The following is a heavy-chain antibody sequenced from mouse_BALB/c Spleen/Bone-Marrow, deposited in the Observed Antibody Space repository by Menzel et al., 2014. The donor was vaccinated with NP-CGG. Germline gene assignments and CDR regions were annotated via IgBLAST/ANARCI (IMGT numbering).Heavy chain of an antibody. CDR1: GFNIKDTY. Sequence: EVMLVESGAELVKPGASVKLSCTASGFNIKDTYMHWVKQRPEQGLEWIGRIDPANGNTKYDPKFQGKATITADTSSNTDSLWLSSLTSEDTAVYYCAAYYYGSSYGFAYCGKRTLVTVS. CDR3: AAYYYGSSYGFAY. J-gene: IGHJ3*01. D-gene: IGHD1-1*01. CDR2: IDPANGNT. V-gene: IGHV14-3*02.